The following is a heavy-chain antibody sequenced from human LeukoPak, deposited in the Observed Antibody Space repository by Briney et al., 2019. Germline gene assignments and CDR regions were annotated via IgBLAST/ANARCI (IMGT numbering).Heavy chain of an antibody. V-gene: IGHV3-7*01. Sequence: PGGSLRLSCAASGFTFDNHWMSWVRQAPGKGLEWVANIKQDGSEKYYVDSVKGRFTISRDNAKNSVYLQMNSLRAEDTAVYYCARGGAIFGVVIIGGFAAIDYWGQGALVTVSS. CDR3: ARGGAIFGVVIIGGFAAIDY. CDR1: GFTFDNHW. J-gene: IGHJ4*02. CDR2: IKQDGSEK. D-gene: IGHD3-3*01.